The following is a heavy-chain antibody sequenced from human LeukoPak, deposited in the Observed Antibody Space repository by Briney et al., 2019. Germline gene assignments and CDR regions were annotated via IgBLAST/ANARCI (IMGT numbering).Heavy chain of an antibody. CDR2: IYYSGSS. D-gene: IGHD2-15*01. CDR1: GGSISSTSYY. J-gene: IGHJ3*02. V-gene: IGHV4-39*07. Sequence: SETLSLTCTVSGGSISSTSYYWGWIRQPPGKGLEWIGSIYYSGSSYYNPSLKSRVTISVDTSKNQFSLKLSSVTAADTAVYYCARGIGRRRAFDIWGQGTMVTVSS. CDR3: ARGIGRRRAFDI.